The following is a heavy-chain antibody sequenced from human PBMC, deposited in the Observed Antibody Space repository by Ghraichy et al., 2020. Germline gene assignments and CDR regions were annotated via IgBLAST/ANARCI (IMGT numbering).Heavy chain of an antibody. V-gene: IGHV3-48*02. J-gene: IGHJ6*02. CDR1: GFTFGSYN. CDR2: ITSSSRTI. D-gene: IGHD4-23*01. Sequence: GGSLRLSCVGSGFTFGSYNMNWVRQSPGKGLEWVSYITSSSRTIFYADSVKGRFTISRDNAQNSLYLQMKSLRDEDTAVYYCARASKLVRFYYYDGMDVWGQGATVTVSS. CDR3: ARASKLVRFYYYDGMDV.